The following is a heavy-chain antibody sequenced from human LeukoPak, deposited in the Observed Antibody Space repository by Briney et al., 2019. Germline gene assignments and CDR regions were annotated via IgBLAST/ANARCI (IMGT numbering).Heavy chain of an antibody. D-gene: IGHD2-2*01. CDR2: IIPILGIA. J-gene: IGHJ6*02. Sequence: SVTVSCKASGGTFSSYAISWVRQAPGQGLEWMGRIIPILGIANYAQKFQGRVTITADKSTSTAYMELSSLRSEDTAVYYCARDGVVPAANHYYGMDVWGQGTTVTVSS. V-gene: IGHV1-69*04. CDR3: ARDGVVPAANHYYGMDV. CDR1: GGTFSSYA.